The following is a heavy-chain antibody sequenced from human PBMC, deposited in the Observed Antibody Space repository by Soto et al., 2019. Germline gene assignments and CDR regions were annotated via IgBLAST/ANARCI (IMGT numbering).Heavy chain of an antibody. J-gene: IGHJ4*02. CDR1: GGSFKSGSYS. CDR3: AREFAYFDS. V-gene: IGHV4-61*01. CDR2: FYHTGIT. Sequence: SETLSLTCTASGGSFKSGSYSWRGIRQPSGNGLGCIEYFYHTGITSYIPSLKSRVSRSLDTSKNQFSLNLDSVTAADTAGYFCAREFAYFDSWGQGTLVTVSS. D-gene: IGHD3-16*01.